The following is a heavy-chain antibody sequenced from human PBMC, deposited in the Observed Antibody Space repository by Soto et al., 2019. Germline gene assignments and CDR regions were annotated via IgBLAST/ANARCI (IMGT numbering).Heavy chain of an antibody. D-gene: IGHD3-9*01. J-gene: IGHJ4*02. CDR3: ARSAFAYYDILSGYSLFDY. V-gene: IGHV1-8*01. CDR2: MNPDSGNT. Sequence: QVQLVQSGAEVKKPGASVKVSCKASGYTFTSYDINWVRQATGQGLEWMGRMNPDSGNTGYAQKIQGRLTMTRNTSISTAYMELSSLRSEDTAVYYCARSAFAYYDILSGYSLFDYWGQGPLVTVSS. CDR1: GYTFTSYD.